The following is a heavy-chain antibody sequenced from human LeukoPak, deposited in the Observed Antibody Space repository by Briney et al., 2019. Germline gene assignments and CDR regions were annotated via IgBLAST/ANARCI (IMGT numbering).Heavy chain of an antibody. Sequence: ASVKVSCKASGYTFTGYYIHWVRQAPGQGLEWMGRINPNSGVTYYAQKFQGRVTMTSDTSITTAYMELSSLTSDDTATYYCARDASNWSAFDSWGQGTLVIVSS. V-gene: IGHV1-2*06. CDR2: INPNSGVT. D-gene: IGHD1-20*01. CDR1: GYTFTGYY. CDR3: ARDASNWSAFDS. J-gene: IGHJ5*01.